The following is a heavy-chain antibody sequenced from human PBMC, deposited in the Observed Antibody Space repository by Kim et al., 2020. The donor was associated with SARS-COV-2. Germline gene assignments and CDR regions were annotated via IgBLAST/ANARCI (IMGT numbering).Heavy chain of an antibody. Sequence: SETLSLTCTVSGGSISSGSYYWSWIRQPAGKGLEWIGRIYTSGSTNYNPSLKSRVTISVDTSKNQFSLKLSSVTAADTAVYYCASLLVRGVIYYFDYWGQGTLVTVSS. CDR3: ASLLVRGVIYYFDY. J-gene: IGHJ4*02. D-gene: IGHD3-10*01. CDR2: IYTSGST. V-gene: IGHV4-61*02. CDR1: GGSISSGSYY.